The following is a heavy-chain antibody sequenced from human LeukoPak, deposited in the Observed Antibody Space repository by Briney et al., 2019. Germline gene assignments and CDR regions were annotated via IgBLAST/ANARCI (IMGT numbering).Heavy chain of an antibody. D-gene: IGHD5-18*01. CDR2: INTNTGNP. CDR1: GYTFINYA. Sequence: GASVKVSCKASGYTFINYAIHWVRQAPGQGLEWMGWINTNTGNPTYAQGFTGRFVFSLDTSVSTAYLQISSLKAEDTAVYYCARDRYSYGDGSMHDAFDIWGQGTMVTVSS. J-gene: IGHJ3*02. CDR3: ARDRYSYGDGSMHDAFDI. V-gene: IGHV7-4-1*02.